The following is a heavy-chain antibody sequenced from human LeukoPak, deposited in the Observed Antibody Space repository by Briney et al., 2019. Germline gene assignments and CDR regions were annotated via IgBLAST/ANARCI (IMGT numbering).Heavy chain of an antibody. Sequence: ASVKVSCKASGYTFTGYYMHWVRQAPGQGLEWMGWINPNSGGTNYAQKFQGWVTVTRDTSISTAYMELSRLRSDDTAVYYCARGGWTVVVVAATWEGFDPWGQGTLVTVSS. V-gene: IGHV1-2*04. CDR2: INPNSGGT. D-gene: IGHD2-15*01. CDR1: GYTFTGYY. J-gene: IGHJ5*02. CDR3: ARGGWTVVVVAATWEGFDP.